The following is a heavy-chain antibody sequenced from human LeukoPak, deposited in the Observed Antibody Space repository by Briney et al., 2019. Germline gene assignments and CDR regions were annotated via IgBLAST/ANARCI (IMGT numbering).Heavy chain of an antibody. CDR1: GFTFSSYA. J-gene: IGHJ6*03. D-gene: IGHD3-10*01. V-gene: IGHV1-69*01. Sequence: GGSLRLSCAASGFTFSSYAISWVRQAPGQGLEWMGGIIPIFGTANYAQKFQGRVTITADESTSTAYMELSSLRSEDTAVYYCAEGRHYYGSGSYKANHYYYMDVWGKGTTVTISS. CDR3: AEGRHYYGSGSYKANHYYYMDV. CDR2: IIPIFGTA.